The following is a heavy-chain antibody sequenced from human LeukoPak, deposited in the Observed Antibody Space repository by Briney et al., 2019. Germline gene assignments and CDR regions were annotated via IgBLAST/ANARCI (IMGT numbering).Heavy chain of an antibody. V-gene: IGHV4-31*03. CDR3: ARAIKSTVVTGGFDY. J-gene: IGHJ4*02. CDR2: IYYSGST. CDR1: GGSIGSYY. Sequence: SETLSLTCTVSGGSIGSYYWSWIRQHPGKGLEWIEYIYYSGSTYYNPSLKSRVTISVDTSKNQFSLKLSSVTAADTAVYYCARAIKSTVVTGGFDYWGQGTLVTVSS. D-gene: IGHD4-23*01.